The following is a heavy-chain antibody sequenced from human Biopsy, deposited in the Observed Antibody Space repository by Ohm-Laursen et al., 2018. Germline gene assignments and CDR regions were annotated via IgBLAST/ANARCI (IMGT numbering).Heavy chain of an antibody. J-gene: IGHJ5*01. CDR2: ISASSSYI. Sequence: SLRLSCSASGFIFGDYAMNWVRQAPGKGLEWVSSISASSSYIYYADSVKGRFTVSRDNTKNTLYLQMNSLRAADTAIYFCATELLPPGVGGPWLDSWGQGTPVTVSS. V-gene: IGHV3-21*06. D-gene: IGHD3-10*01. CDR3: ATELLPPGVGGPWLDS. CDR1: GFIFGDYA.